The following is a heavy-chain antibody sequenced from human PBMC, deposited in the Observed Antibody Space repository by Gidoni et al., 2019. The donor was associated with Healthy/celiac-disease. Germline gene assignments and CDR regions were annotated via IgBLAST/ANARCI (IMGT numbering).Heavy chain of an antibody. CDR2: HIPIFGKG. D-gene: IGHD5-18*01. J-gene: IGHJ6*02. CDR3: AREGGGYSYGFSRGYYYYGMDV. CDR1: GGTFSSYA. V-gene: IGHV1-69*01. Sequence: QVQLVQSGAEVKKPGSSVKVSCKASGGTFSSYALSLVRTAPGQGLEWMGGHIPIFGKGNSEQRFQGRVTIAADESTSKAYRELGSLRSEDTAGYYCAREGGGYSYGFSRGYYYYGMDVWGQGTTVTVSS.